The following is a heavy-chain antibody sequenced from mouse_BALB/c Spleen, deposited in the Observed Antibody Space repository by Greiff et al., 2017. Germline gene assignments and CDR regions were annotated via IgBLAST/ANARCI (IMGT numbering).Heavy chain of an antibody. Sequence: LMESGPELVKPGASVKISCKASGYTFTDYYINWVKQKPGQGLEWIGWIYPGSGNTKYNEKFKGKATLTVDTSSSTAYMQLSSLTSEDTAVYFCARRGDYYGSSYVDWYFDVWGAGTTVTVSS. CDR1: GYTFTDYY. CDR3: ARRGDYYGSSYVDWYFDV. CDR2: IYPGSGNT. V-gene: IGHV1-84*02. J-gene: IGHJ1*01. D-gene: IGHD1-1*01.